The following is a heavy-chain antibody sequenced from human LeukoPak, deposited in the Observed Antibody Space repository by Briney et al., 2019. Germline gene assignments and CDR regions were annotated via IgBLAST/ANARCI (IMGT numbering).Heavy chain of an antibody. Sequence: SETQSLTCTVSGGSISSYYWSWIRQPPGKGLEWIGYIYYSGSTNYNPSLKSRVTISVDTSKNQFSLKLSSVTAADTAVYYCARDGSRGYSYGYLGYWGQGTLVTVSS. D-gene: IGHD5-18*01. J-gene: IGHJ4*02. CDR1: GGSISSYY. V-gene: IGHV4-59*01. CDR2: IYYSGST. CDR3: ARDGSRGYSYGYLGY.